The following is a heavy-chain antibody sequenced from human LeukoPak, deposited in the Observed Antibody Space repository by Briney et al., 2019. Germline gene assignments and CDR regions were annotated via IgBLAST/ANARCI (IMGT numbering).Heavy chain of an antibody. J-gene: IGHJ5*02. CDR1: GYTFTSYA. CDR2: INTNTGNP. D-gene: IGHD3-22*01. CDR3: ARHYDYYDGSGFPNWFDP. V-gene: IGHV7-4-1*02. Sequence: GASVKVSCKASGYTFTSYAMNWVRQAPGQGLEWMGWINTNTGNPTYAQGFTGRFVFSLDTSVSTAYLQISNLKAEDTAVYYCARHYDYYDGSGFPNWFDPWGQGTLVTVSS.